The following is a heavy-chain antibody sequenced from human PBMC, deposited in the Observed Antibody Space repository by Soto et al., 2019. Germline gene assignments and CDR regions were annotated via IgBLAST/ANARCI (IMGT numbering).Heavy chain of an antibody. CDR1: GFTFSSYG. Sequence: GGSLRLSCAASGFTFSSYGMHWVRQAPGKGLEWVAVIWYDGSNKYYADSVKGRFTISRDNSKNTLYLQMNSLRAEDTAVYYCASAGAYSYGLFDYWGQGTLVTVSS. CDR2: IWYDGSNK. D-gene: IGHD5-18*01. V-gene: IGHV3-33*01. J-gene: IGHJ4*02. CDR3: ASAGAYSYGLFDY.